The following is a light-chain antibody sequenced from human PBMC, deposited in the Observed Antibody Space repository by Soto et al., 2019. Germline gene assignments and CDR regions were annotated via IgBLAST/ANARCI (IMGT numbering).Light chain of an antibody. J-gene: IGKJ2*01. V-gene: IGKV3-15*01. CDR1: QHVSSN. Sequence: EIVMTQSPATLSVSPGCSATLSCTASQHVSSNFAWYRQKPGQAPTLVIYRASTRATGIPARFSGSGSGTEFTLTISSLQSEDFAVYYCQQYNNWPYTFGQGTKLEIK. CDR3: QQYNNWPYT. CDR2: RAS.